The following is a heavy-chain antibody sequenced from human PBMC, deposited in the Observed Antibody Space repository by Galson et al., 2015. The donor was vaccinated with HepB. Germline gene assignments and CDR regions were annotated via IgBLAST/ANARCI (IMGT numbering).Heavy chain of an antibody. D-gene: IGHD1-26*01. J-gene: IGHJ4*02. CDR1: GGTFSSYA. V-gene: IGHV1-69*13. CDR3: ARVREHPTYYFDY. Sequence: SVKVSCKASGGTFSSYAISWVRQAPGQGLEWMGGIIPIFGTANYAQKFQGRVTITADESTSTAYMELSSLRSEDTAVYYCARVREHPTYYFDYWGQGTLVTVSS. CDR2: IIPIFGTA.